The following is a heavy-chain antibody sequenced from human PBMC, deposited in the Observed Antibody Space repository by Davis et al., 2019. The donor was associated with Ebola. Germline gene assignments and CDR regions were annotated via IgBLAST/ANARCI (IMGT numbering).Heavy chain of an antibody. D-gene: IGHD3-3*01. V-gene: IGHV4-34*01. CDR2: INHSGTT. CDR1: GESFSTYQ. CDR3: ARGVHTRVNSTTTFYAFWNGYYFDY. Sequence: PSETLSLTCTVYGESFSTYQWNWIRQPPGKGLEWIGEINHSGTTNYNPSLKSRVTISVDTSKNRFSLKLSSVTAADTSVYFCARGVHTRVNSTTTFYAFWNGYYFDYWGQGTLVTVSS. J-gene: IGHJ4*02.